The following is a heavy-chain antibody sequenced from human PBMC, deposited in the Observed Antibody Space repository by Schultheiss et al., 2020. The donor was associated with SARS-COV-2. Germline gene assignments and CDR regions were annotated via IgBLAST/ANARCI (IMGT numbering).Heavy chain of an antibody. J-gene: IGHJ4*02. CDR2: IYYSGST. CDR3: ARLGIAAAGTGFDY. D-gene: IGHD6-13*01. V-gene: IGHV4-59*08. CDR1: GGSISSYY. Sequence: SQTLSLTCTVSGGSISSYYWSWIRQPPGKGLEWIGYIYYSGSTNYNPSLKSRVTISVDTSKNQFSLKLSSVTAADTAVYYCARLGIAAAGTGFDYWGQGTLVTVSS.